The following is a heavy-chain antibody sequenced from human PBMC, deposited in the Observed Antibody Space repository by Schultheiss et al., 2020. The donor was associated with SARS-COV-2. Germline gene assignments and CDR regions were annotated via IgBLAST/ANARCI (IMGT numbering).Heavy chain of an antibody. D-gene: IGHD3-10*01. CDR1: GCSISSSRYY. V-gene: IGHV4-39*01. J-gene: IGHJ4*02. Sequence: SETLSLTCTVSGCSISSSRYYWGWIRQPPGKGLEWIGSIYYSGSTYYNPSLKSRVTISVDTCKNQFSLELSSVTAADTAVYYCARQRCGSGRGSPLIDYWGQGTLVTVSS. CDR2: IYYSGST. CDR3: ARQRCGSGRGSPLIDY.